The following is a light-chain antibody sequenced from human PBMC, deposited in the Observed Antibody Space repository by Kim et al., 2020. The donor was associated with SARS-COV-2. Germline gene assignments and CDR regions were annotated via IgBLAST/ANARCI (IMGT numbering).Light chain of an antibody. Sequence: QSALTQPASVSGSPGQSITISCTGTSSDAGAYNYVSWYQQHPGKTPKLMIYEVSHRPSGVSDRFSGSKSGNTASLTISGLRAEDEADYYCNSYTRSKTLVFGGGTQLTVL. V-gene: IGLV2-14*01. CDR1: SSDAGAYNY. CDR3: NSYTRSKTLV. CDR2: EVS. J-gene: IGLJ2*01.